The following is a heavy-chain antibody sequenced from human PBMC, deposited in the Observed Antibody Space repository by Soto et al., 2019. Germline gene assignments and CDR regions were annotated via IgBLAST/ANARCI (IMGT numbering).Heavy chain of an antibody. Sequence: QLQLQESGSGLVKPSQTLSLTGAVSGGSISSGGYSWSWIRQPPGKGLEWIEYIYHSGSTYYNPSLESRVTISVDRSKNQFSLKLSSVTAADTAVYYCARVVLRPPSFSHYDGSGSYQLDYGGQGTMVTVSS. CDR3: ARVVLRPPSFSHYDGSGSYQLDY. CDR2: IYHSGST. D-gene: IGHD3-10*01. J-gene: IGHJ4*02. CDR1: GGSISSGGYS. V-gene: IGHV4-30-2*01.